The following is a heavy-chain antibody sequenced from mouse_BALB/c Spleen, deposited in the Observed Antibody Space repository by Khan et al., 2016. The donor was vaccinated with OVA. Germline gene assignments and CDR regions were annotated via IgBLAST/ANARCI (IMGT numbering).Heavy chain of an antibody. V-gene: IGHV3-6*02. CDR2: ISYDGSN. J-gene: IGHJ3*01. Sequence: VQLKESGPGLVKPSQSLSLTCSVTGYSITSGYYWNWIRQFPGNKLEWVGYISYDGSNNYNPSLKNRISITRDTSENQFFLTLNSVTTEDTATYYCTRDKNYYGYLAYGGQGTLVTVSA. CDR3: TRDKNYYGYLAY. D-gene: IGHD1-2*01. CDR1: GYSITSGYY.